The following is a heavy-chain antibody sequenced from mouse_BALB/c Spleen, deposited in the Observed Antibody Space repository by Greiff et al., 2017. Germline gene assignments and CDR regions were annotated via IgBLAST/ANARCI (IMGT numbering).Heavy chain of an antibody. D-gene: IGHD1-1*01. CDR2: IWSGGST. Sequence: QVQLQQSGPGLVQPSQSLSITCTVSGFSLTSYGVHWVRQSPGKGLEWLGVIWSGGSTDYNAAFISRLSISKDNSKSQVFFKMNSLQANDTAIYYCARPLLRFYAMDYWGQGTSVTVSS. V-gene: IGHV2-2*02. CDR1: GFSLTSYG. CDR3: ARPLLRFYAMDY. J-gene: IGHJ4*01.